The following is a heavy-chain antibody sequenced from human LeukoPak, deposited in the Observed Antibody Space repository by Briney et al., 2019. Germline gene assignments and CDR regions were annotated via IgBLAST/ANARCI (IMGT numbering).Heavy chain of an antibody. V-gene: IGHV1-2*04. Sequence: ASVKVSCKASGYTFTGYYMHWVRQAPGQGLEWMGWINPSSGGTNYAQKFQGWVTMTRDTSISTAYMELSRLRSDDTAVYYCARGVGSKNDAFDIWGQGTMVTVSS. J-gene: IGHJ3*02. CDR2: INPSSGGT. CDR3: ARGVGSKNDAFDI. CDR1: GYTFTGYY. D-gene: IGHD3-10*01.